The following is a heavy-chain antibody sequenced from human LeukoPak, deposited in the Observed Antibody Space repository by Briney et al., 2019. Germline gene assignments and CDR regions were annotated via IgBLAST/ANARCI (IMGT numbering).Heavy chain of an antibody. CDR2: ISSSSSYI. D-gene: IGHD1-26*01. V-gene: IGHV3-21*01. Sequence: PGGSLRLSCAASGFTFSTYSMNWVRQAPGKGLEWVSSISSSSSYIYYADSVKGRFTISRDNAKNSLYLQMNSLRAEDTAVYYCAREDSGYYGMDVWGQGTTVTVSS. J-gene: IGHJ6*02. CDR1: GFTFSTYS. CDR3: AREDSGYYGMDV.